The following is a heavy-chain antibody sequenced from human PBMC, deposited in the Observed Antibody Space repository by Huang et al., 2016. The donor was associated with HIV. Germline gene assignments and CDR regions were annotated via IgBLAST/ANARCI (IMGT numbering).Heavy chain of an antibody. D-gene: IGHD4-4*01. J-gene: IGHJ4*02. CDR1: GFTFRTYT. V-gene: IGHV3-30*04. CDR3: TREFTTSVQFFDL. Sequence: QVKLVESGGGVVQPGISLRLSCAASGFTFRTYTFHWVRQAPGKGLGWVAGISDNGGKKFYAGSVKGRFTISRDNSKNTVYLEVSSPRPEDSAVYYCTREFTTSVQFFDLWGQGTLVTVSS. CDR2: ISDNGGKK.